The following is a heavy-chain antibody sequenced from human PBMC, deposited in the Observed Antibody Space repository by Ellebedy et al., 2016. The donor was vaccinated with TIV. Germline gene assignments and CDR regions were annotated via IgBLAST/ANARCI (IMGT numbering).Heavy chain of an antibody. CDR1: GGSFNGYF. V-gene: IGHV4-34*01. J-gene: IGHJ4*02. CDR2: INPSGTP. D-gene: IGHD2-2*02. Sequence: MPSETLSLTCVVKGGSFNGYFWSWIRQSPGKGLEWLGEINPSGTPNYNPSLKSRVTMSVDTPKKQFSLRLTSVTAADTAVYSCASLCSSTSCYRANLDYWGQGTLVTVSS. CDR3: ASLCSSTSCYRANLDY.